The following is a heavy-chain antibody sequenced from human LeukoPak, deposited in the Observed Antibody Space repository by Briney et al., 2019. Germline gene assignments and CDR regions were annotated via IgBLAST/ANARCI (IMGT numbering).Heavy chain of an antibody. CDR2: IYHSGST. D-gene: IGHD3-9*01. Sequence: PSGTLSLTCAVSGGSISSSNWWSWVRQPPGKGLEWIGEIYHSGSTNYNPPLKSRVTISVDKSKNQFSLKLSSVTAADTAVYYCARIPRARNFDWLAPKYYFDYWGQGTLVTVSS. V-gene: IGHV4-4*02. CDR3: ARIPRARNFDWLAPKYYFDY. CDR1: GGSISSSNW. J-gene: IGHJ4*02.